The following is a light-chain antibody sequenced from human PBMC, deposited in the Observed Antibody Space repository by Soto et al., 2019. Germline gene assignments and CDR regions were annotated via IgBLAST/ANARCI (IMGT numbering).Light chain of an antibody. CDR2: NTT. CDR3: ALDVGSGTVV. J-gene: IGLJ2*01. V-gene: IGLV8-61*01. Sequence: QTVVTQAPSFSVSPGGTVILTCGLTSGSVSTSYYPSWYQQSPGLAPRPLIYNTTTRSSGVPDRFSGSILGNKAALTITGAQSDDESDYLCALDVGSGTVVFGGGTKLTVL. CDR1: SGSVSTSYY.